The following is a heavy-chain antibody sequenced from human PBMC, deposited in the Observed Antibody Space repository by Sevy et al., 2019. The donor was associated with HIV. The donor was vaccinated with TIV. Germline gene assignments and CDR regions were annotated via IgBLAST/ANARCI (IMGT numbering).Heavy chain of an antibody. Sequence: ASMKLSCKVSGYTLTKLSMHWVRQAPGKGLEWMGSFDPEDGETIHAQRFQGRLSMTEDTSTETAYMELSSLSSEDTAVYYCATTKDYYDNSGDPFDYWGQGSLVTVSS. CDR2: FDPEDGET. CDR3: ATTKDYYDNSGDPFDY. D-gene: IGHD3-22*01. CDR1: GYTLTKLS. J-gene: IGHJ4*02. V-gene: IGHV1-24*01.